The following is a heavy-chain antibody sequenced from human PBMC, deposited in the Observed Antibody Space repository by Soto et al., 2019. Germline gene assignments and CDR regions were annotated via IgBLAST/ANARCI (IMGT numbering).Heavy chain of an antibody. J-gene: IGHJ4*02. V-gene: IGHV3-33*01. D-gene: IGHD3-22*01. Sequence: GGSLRLSCAATGFTLSNYGMHWVRQAPGRGLEWVAVLWYDGIKKYYADSVTGRFTISRDNSKNTLYLQMNSLRAEDTAVYYCARPDTSLTDYYDSSGYGNFDYWGQGTLVTVS. CDR1: GFTLSNYG. CDR2: LWYDGIKK. CDR3: ARPDTSLTDYYDSSGYGNFDY.